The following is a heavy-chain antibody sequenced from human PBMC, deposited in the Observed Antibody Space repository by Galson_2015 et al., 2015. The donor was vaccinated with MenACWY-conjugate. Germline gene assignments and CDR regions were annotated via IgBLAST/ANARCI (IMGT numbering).Heavy chain of an antibody. D-gene: IGHD2-21*02. J-gene: IGHJ4*02. CDR3: AKARRGRVVVTATTDY. V-gene: IGHV3-30*02. Sequence: DGGEKYYADSVKGRFTISRDNSKNTLYLQMNSLRAEDTAAYYCAKARRGRVVVTATTDYWGQGTLVTVSS. CDR2: DGGEK.